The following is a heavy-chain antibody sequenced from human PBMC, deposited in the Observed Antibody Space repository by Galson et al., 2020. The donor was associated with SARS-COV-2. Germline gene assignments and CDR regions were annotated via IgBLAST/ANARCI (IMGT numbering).Heavy chain of an antibody. CDR1: GFTFSSYG. Sequence: GESLKISCAASGFTFSSYGMHWVRQAAGTGLEWVSAISGSGSHTHYADSVKGRFTISRDNSDNTLYLQMSGLRAEDTAVYYCAKDLKYYDILTGYPRLQGSYYYYYYGMDVWGQGTTVTVSS. V-gene: IGHV3-23*01. J-gene: IGHJ6*02. CDR3: AKDLKYYDILTGYPRLQGSYYYYYYGMDV. CDR2: ISGSGSHT. D-gene: IGHD3-9*01.